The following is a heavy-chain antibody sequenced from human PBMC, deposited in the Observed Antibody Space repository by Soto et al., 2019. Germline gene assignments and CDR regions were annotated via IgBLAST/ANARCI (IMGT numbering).Heavy chain of an antibody. V-gene: IGHV3-23*01. Sequence: GGSLRLSCAASGFTFSSYAMSWVRQAPGKGLEWVSAISGSGGSTYYADSVKGRFTISRDNSKNTLYLQMNSLRAEDTAVYYCATRANYYGSGSGLGFDPWGQGTLVTVSS. CDR1: GFTFSSYA. D-gene: IGHD3-10*01. CDR2: ISGSGGST. J-gene: IGHJ5*02. CDR3: ATRANYYGSGSGLGFDP.